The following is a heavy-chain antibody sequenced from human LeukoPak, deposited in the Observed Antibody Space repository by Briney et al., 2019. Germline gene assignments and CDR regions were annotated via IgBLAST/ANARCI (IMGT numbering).Heavy chain of an antibody. J-gene: IGHJ4*02. V-gene: IGHV3-21*06. CDR2: IHSSGGYM. Sequence: GGSLRLSCEASGFTFNTYSMNWARQAPGKGLEWVSSIHSSGGYMFYADSVKGRFIISRDNAKDSLYLQMNRLRVEETAVYYCLRGDRRDYWGQGTLVTVSS. CDR3: LRGDRRDY. CDR1: GFTFNTYS.